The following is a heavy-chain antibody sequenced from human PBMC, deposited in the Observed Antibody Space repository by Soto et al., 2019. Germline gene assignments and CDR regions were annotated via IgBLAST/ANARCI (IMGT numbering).Heavy chain of an antibody. J-gene: IGHJ6*02. D-gene: IGHD3-10*01. Sequence: QVQLQEWGPGLVKPSGTLSLTCGVSGGSISSSNWWNWVRQPPGKGLEWIGVIYHSGSTNYNPSLMSRVTLSVNKSKNQFSLKLGSVTSAGTAVHYCARSGRGDIFYYYYGMDLWGHGSTVTVSS. CDR3: ARSGRGDIFYYYYGMDL. CDR2: IYHSGST. V-gene: IGHV4-4*02. CDR1: GGSISSSNW.